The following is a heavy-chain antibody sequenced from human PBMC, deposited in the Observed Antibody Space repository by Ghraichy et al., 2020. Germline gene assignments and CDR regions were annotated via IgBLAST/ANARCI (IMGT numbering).Heavy chain of an antibody. J-gene: IGHJ4*02. D-gene: IGHD5-12*01. CDR3: ARLSGYNTGRKEFDY. V-gene: IGHV4-59*08. CDR2: IYYSGST. CDR1: GGSISSYY. Sequence: ETLSLTCTVSGGSISSYYWSWIRQPPGKGLEWIGYIYYSGSTNYNPSLESRVTISVDTSKNQVSLKLSSVTAADTAVYYCARLSGYNTGRKEFDYWGQGTLVTVS.